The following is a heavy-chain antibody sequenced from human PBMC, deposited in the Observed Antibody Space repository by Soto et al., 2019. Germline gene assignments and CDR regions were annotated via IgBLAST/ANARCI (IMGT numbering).Heavy chain of an antibody. CDR2: ISGSGGST. D-gene: IGHD2-2*01. J-gene: IGHJ6*02. V-gene: IGHV3-23*01. CDR3: ATRRDASYYYYGMDV. CDR1: GFTFSTYA. Sequence: GVSLRLSCAASGFTFSTYAMTWVRQAPGKGLEWVSAISGSGGSTYYADSVKGRFTISRDNSKNTLFLQMNSLRAEDTAVYYCATRRDASYYYYGMDVWSQGTPVTVSS.